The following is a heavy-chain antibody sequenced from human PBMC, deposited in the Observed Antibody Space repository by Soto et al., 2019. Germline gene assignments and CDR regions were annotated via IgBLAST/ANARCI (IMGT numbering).Heavy chain of an antibody. J-gene: IGHJ6*02. CDR2: ISYDGSNK. V-gene: IGHV3-30-3*01. CDR3: ARDLPTRIPYYYYYGMDV. Sequence: QVQLVESGGGVVQPGRSLRLSCAASGFTFSSYAMHWVRQAPGKGLEWVAVISYDGSNKYYADSVKGRFTISRDNSKNTLYLQMNSLRAEDTAVYYCARDLPTRIPYYYYYGMDVWGQGTTVTVSS. CDR1: GFTFSSYA.